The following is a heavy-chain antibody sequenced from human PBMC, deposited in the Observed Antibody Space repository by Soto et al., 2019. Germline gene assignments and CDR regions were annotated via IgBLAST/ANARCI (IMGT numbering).Heavy chain of an antibody. Sequence: QVQLVQSGAEVKKPGSSVKVSCKASGGTFSSYAISWVRQAPGQGLEWMGGIIPIFGTADYAQRFQGRVTITADESTSTAYMELTSLRSEDTAVYYCATPRSSSDSYCGMDVWGQGTTVTVSS. J-gene: IGHJ6*02. CDR1: GGTFSSYA. CDR3: ATPRSSSDSYCGMDV. V-gene: IGHV1-69*12. CDR2: IIPIFGTA. D-gene: IGHD6-6*01.